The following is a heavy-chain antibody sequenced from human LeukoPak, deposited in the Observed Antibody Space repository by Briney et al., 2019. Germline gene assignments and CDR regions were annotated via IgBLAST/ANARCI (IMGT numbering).Heavy chain of an antibody. Sequence: GGSLGLSCAASGFTFSSYAMSWVRQAPGKGLEWVSGISGSGGSTYYADSVKGRFTISRDNSKNTLYLQMNSLRAEDTAVYYCAKGHRSGRTCYYDYWGQGTLVTVSS. D-gene: IGHD2-15*01. J-gene: IGHJ4*02. CDR2: ISGSGGST. CDR1: GFTFSSYA. CDR3: AKGHRSGRTCYYDY. V-gene: IGHV3-23*01.